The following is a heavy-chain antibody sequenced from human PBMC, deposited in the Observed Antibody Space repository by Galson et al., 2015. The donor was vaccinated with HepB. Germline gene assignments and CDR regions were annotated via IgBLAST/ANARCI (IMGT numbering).Heavy chain of an antibody. J-gene: IGHJ5*02. V-gene: IGHV3-30*18. Sequence: FTFSSYGMHWVPQAPGKGLEWVAVISYAGTNKYYADSVKGRFTISRDNSKNTLYLQMNSLRAEDTAVYYCAKDPGYSDYGGNWLDPWGQGTLVTVSS. CDR3: AKDPGYSDYGGNWLDP. CDR2: ISYAGTNK. CDR1: FTFSSYG. D-gene: IGHD4-23*01.